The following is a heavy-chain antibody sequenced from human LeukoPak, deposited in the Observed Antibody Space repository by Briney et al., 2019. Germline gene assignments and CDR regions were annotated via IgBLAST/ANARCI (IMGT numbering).Heavy chain of an antibody. D-gene: IGHD3-22*01. CDR2: MNPNSGHT. CDR1: GYTFTSYD. V-gene: IGHV1-8*01. J-gene: IGHJ5*02. CDR3: ARMHYYDSSGDNWFDP. Sequence: GASVKVSCKASGYTFTSYDINWVRQATGQGLEWMGWMNPNSGHTGYAQKFQGRVTMTRNTPITTAYMELSSLRSEDTAVYYCARMHYYDSSGDNWFDPWGQGTLVTVSS.